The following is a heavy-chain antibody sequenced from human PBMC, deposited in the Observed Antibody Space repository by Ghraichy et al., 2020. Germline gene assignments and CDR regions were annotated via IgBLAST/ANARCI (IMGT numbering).Heavy chain of an antibody. CDR1: GGSISSSSYY. J-gene: IGHJ3*01. CDR3: ARDRHPHDFWSGYYLDAFGV. CDR2: IYYSGST. Sequence: SETLSLTCTVSGGSISSSSYYWGWIRQPPGKGLEWIGSIYYSGSTYYNPSLKSRVTISVDTSKNQFSLKLSSVTAADTAVYYCARDRHPHDFWSGYYLDAFGVWGQGTMVTVSS. V-gene: IGHV4-39*07. D-gene: IGHD3-3*01.